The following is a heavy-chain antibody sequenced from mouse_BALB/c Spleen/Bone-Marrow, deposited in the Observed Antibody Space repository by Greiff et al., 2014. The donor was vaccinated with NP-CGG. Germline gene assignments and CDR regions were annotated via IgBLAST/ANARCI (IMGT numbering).Heavy chain of an antibody. Sequence: LVESGAGLARPGASVKMSCKASGYTFTSYTIQWVKRRPGQGLEWVGYIVPSSGYTDYNQNFKDKTTLTADKSSSTAYMQLSSLTSADSAVYYCAREARTGAWFAYWGQGTLVTVSA. D-gene: IGHD4-1*01. J-gene: IGHJ3*01. V-gene: IGHV1-4*02. CDR3: AREARTGAWFAY. CDR1: GYTFTSYT. CDR2: IVPSSGYT.